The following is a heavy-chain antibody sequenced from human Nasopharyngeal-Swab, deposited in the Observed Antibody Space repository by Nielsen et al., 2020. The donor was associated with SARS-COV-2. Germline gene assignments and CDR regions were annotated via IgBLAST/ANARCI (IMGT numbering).Heavy chain of an antibody. CDR3: ARDSFVVVPAAIPYYYYYMDV. Sequence: SVKVSCKASGGTFSSYAVSWVRQAPGQGLEWMGGIIPIFGTANYAQKFQGRVTNTADEYPSTAYMELSSLRSEDTAVYYCARDSFVVVPAAIPYYYYYMDVWGKGTTVTVSS. V-gene: IGHV1-69*13. J-gene: IGHJ6*03. D-gene: IGHD2-2*01. CDR2: IIPIFGTA. CDR1: GGTFSSYA.